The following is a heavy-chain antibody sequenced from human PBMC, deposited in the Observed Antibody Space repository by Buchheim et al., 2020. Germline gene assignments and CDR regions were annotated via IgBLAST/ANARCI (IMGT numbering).Heavy chain of an antibody. Sequence: QVQLVESGGGVVQPGRSLRLSCAASGFTVSSYAIHGVRQAPGKGLEWVAVISSDGSKKYHADSAKGRFTISSANSKHTLFLQMNRLGPEDTAVYYCARAASGWYEFYYYDMDVWGQGTT. J-gene: IGHJ6*02. CDR3: ARAASGWYEFYYYDMDV. D-gene: IGHD6-19*01. CDR1: GFTVSSYA. CDR2: ISSDGSKK. V-gene: IGHV3-30-3*01.